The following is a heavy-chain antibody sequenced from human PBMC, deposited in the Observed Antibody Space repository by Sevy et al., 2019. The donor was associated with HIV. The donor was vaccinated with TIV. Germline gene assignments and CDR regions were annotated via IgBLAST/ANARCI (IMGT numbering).Heavy chain of an antibody. CDR2: ISYDGSNK. D-gene: IGHD6-13*01. V-gene: IGHV3-30-3*01. Sequence: GESLKISCAASGFALSSYAMHWVRQAPGKGLEWVAVISYDGSNKYYVDSVKGRFTISRDNSKNTLYLQMNSLRAEDTAVYFCARVGRSWAYYYYGMDVWGQGTTVTVSS. CDR1: GFALSSYA. CDR3: ARVGRSWAYYYYGMDV. J-gene: IGHJ6*02.